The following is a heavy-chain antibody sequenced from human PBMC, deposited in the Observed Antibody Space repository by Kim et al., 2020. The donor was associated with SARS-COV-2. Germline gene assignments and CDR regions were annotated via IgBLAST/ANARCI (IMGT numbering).Heavy chain of an antibody. CDR2: INAGNGNT. J-gene: IGHJ1*01. CDR1: GYTFTSYA. D-gene: IGHD3-9*01. CDR3: ARANFTLRYFDWLLYPNNGYFQH. V-gene: IGHV1-3*01. Sequence: ASVKVSCKASGYTFTSYAMHWVRQAPGQRLEWMGWINAGNGNTKYSQKFQGRVTITRDTSASTAYMELSSLRSEDTAVYYCARANFTLRYFDWLLYPNNGYFQHWGQGTLVTVSS.